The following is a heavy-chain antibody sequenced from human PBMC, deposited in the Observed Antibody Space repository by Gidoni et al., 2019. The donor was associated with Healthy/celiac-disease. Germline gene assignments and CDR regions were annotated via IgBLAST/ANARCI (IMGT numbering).Heavy chain of an antibody. J-gene: IGHJ4*02. D-gene: IGHD6-6*01. CDR3: ARWGEAYSSSGY. V-gene: IGHV1-69*01. CDR2: IIHILGTA. Sequence: QVQLVQSGAEVKKPGSSVKVSCKASGGPFSSYAIIWVRQAPGQGLEWMGWIIHILGTANYAQKFQGRVTITADESTSTAYMELSSLRSEDTAVYYCARWGEAYSSSGYWGQGTLVTVSS. CDR1: GGPFSSYA.